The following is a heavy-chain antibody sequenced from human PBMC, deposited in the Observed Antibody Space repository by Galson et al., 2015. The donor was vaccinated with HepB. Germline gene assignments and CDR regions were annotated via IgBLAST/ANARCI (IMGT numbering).Heavy chain of an antibody. CDR2: ISYDGSNK. CDR1: GFTFSSYA. J-gene: IGHJ4*02. Sequence: SLRLSCAASGFTFSSYAMHWVRQAPGKGLEWVAVISYDGSNKYYADSVKGRFTISRDNSKNTLYLQMNSLRAEDTAVYYCARDRGSGWSRGVDYWGQGTLVTVSS. CDR3: ARDRGSGWSRGVDY. V-gene: IGHV3-30*04. D-gene: IGHD6-19*01.